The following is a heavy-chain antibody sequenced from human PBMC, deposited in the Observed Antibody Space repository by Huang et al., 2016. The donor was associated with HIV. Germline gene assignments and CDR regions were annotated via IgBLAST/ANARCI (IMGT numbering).Heavy chain of an antibody. D-gene: IGHD3-22*01. CDR2: ISASSGDT. CDR1: GYTFTSYG. V-gene: IGHV1-18*01. Sequence: QIQLMQSGPELKQPGASVKVSCKASGYTFTSYGITWVGQAPGQGPAWMGWISASSGDTEYAQKFQDRVTLTTDTSTNIAYMELRSLRSDDTAKYCCARDPKYHRIGYYRQRRGIDIWGQGTMVIVSS. CDR3: ARDPKYHRIGYYRQRRGIDI. J-gene: IGHJ3*02.